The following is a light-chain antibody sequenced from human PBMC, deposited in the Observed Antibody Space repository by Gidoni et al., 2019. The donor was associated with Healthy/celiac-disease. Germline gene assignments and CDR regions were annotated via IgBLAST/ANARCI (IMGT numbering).Light chain of an antibody. CDR3: QQLEA. J-gene: IGKJ4*01. V-gene: IGKV3-15*01. CDR2: GAS. CDR1: QSVSSN. Sequence: IVMTQSPATLSVSPGERATLSCRASQSVSSNLAWYQQKPGQAPRLLIYGASTRATGIPARFSGSGSGTEFTLTISSLQSEDFAVYYCQQLEAFGGGTKVEIK.